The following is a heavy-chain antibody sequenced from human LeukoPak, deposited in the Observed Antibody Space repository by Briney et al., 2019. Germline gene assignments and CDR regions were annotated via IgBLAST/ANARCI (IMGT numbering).Heavy chain of an antibody. CDR2: IKQDGSEK. J-gene: IGHJ5*02. CDR1: GFTFSSYW. Sequence: GGSLRLSCAASGFTFSSYWMSWVRQAPGKGLEWVANIKQDGSEKYYVDSVKGRFTISRDNAKNSLYLQMNSLRAEDTAVYYCARVGGRSGWSSWFDPWGQGTLVTVSS. D-gene: IGHD6-19*01. CDR3: ARVGGRSGWSSWFDP. V-gene: IGHV3-7*01.